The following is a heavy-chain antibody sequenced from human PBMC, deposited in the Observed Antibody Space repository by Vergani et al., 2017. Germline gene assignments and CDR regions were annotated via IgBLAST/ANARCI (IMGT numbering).Heavy chain of an antibody. D-gene: IGHD6-6*01. V-gene: IGHV4-31*03. J-gene: IGHJ5*02. CDR3: ARSLYSSSNWFDP. CDR1: GGSISSGGYY. Sequence: QVQLQESGPGLVKPSQTLSLTCTVSGGSISSGGYYWSWIRQHPGKGLEWIGYIYYSGSTYYNPSLKSRVTVSVDTSKNQFSLKLSSVTAADTAVYYCARSLYSSSNWFDPWGQGTLVTVSS. CDR2: IYYSGST.